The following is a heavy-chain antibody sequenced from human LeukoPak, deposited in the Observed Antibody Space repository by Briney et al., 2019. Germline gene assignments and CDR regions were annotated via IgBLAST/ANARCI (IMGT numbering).Heavy chain of an antibody. D-gene: IGHD6-19*01. CDR2: IFNTGNS. V-gene: IGHV4-31*03. CDR1: GGSISSGVYS. J-gene: IGHJ4*02. CDR3: ARDRGDLTVAGLFDF. Sequence: SETLSLTCTVSGGSISSGVYSWNWIRQHPGKGLEWIGYIFNTGNSFYNPSLKSRITMSVDTSRNQFSLSLSSVTAADTAVYYCARDRGDLTVAGLFDFWGQGTLVTVSS.